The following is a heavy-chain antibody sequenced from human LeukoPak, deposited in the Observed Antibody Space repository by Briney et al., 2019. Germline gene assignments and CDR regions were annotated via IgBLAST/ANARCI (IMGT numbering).Heavy chain of an antibody. CDR2: IYYSGSV. Sequence: SETLSLTCTVAGGAINSRNQYWGWIRQSPGKGLEWIGSIYYSGSVNDNPSLQSRVTISVDTSRNQFSLKLSSVTAADTAVYYCARSIFGVVIIGDYYYYMDVWGKGTTVTVSS. CDR1: GGAINSRNQY. D-gene: IGHD3-3*01. CDR3: ARSIFGVVIIGDYYYYMDV. V-gene: IGHV4-39*07. J-gene: IGHJ6*03.